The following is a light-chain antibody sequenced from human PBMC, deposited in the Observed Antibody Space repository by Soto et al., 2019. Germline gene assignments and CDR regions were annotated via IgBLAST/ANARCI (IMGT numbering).Light chain of an antibody. V-gene: IGKV3-15*01. J-gene: IGKJ1*01. CDR1: QSVSNN. CDR2: GAS. Sequence: EIVMTQSPATLSVSPGERATLSCRASQSVSNNLAWYQQKPGQAPGLLIYGASTRATGIPARFSGSGSGTEFTLTISSLQSEDFAVYYCQHYNNWWTFGQGTKVEIK. CDR3: QHYNNWWT.